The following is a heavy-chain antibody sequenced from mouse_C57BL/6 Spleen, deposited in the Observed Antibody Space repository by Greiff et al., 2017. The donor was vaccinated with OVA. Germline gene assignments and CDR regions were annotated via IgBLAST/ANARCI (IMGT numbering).Heavy chain of an antibody. D-gene: IGHD1-1*01. CDR3: ARRVTTVVDWYFDV. V-gene: IGHV1-80*01. Sequence: VQLQQSGAELVKPGASVKISCKASGYAFSSYWMNWVKQRPGKGLEWIGQIYPGDGDTNYNGKFKGKATLTADHYSSTAYMQLSSRTSEDSAVYFGARRVTTVVDWYFDVWGTGTTVTVSS. CDR2: IYPGDGDT. CDR1: GYAFSSYW. J-gene: IGHJ1*03.